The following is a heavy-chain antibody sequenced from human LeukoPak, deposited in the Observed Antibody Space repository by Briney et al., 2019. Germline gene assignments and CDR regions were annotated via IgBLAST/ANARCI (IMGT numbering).Heavy chain of an antibody. D-gene: IGHD3-22*01. CDR1: GFTFSTYW. CDR3: VRDFGLAYRYDSSGFDF. CDR2: IKQDGHEK. Sequence: GRSLRLSCVGSGFTFSTYWMSWVRQAPGKGLEWVADIKQDGHEKNYVDSVKGRFTISRDNARNSVDLQMDSLRVDDTAVYYCVRDFGLAYRYDSSGFDFWGQGILVTVSS. V-gene: IGHV3-7*01. J-gene: IGHJ4*02.